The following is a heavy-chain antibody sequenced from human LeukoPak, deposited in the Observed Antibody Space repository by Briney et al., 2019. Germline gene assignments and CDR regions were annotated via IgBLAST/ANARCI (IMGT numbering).Heavy chain of an antibody. CDR1: GFTFSSFS. CDR3: ARGASSSASWFDP. CDR2: ISSSSGYI. V-gene: IGHV3-21*01. D-gene: IGHD6-13*01. J-gene: IGHJ5*02. Sequence: GGSLRLSCAASGFTFSSFSMNWVRQAPGKGLEWVSSISSSSGYIYYADSLKGRFTISRDNAKNSLFLQMNSLRAEDTAVYYCARGASSSASWFDPWGQGTLVTVSS.